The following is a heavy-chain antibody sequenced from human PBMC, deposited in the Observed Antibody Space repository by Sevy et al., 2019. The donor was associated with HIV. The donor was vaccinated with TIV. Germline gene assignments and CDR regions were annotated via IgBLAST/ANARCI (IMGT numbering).Heavy chain of an antibody. D-gene: IGHD3-22*01. CDR3: ATAREYYSDNSGYLDF. CDR2: FDPEDGET. Sequence: ASVKVSCKVSGYTLSELSMHWVRQAPGKGLEWMGRFDPEDGETIYEQKLQGRVTMTEDTSSDTAYMELSSLRSEDTAVYFWATAREYYSDNSGYLDFWGQGTLVTVSS. CDR1: GYTLSELS. J-gene: IGHJ4*02. V-gene: IGHV1-24*01.